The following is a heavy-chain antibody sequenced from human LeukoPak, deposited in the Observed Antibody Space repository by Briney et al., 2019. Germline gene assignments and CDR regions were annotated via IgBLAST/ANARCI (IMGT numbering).Heavy chain of an antibody. V-gene: IGHV3-20*01. CDR2: INWSSTSI. D-gene: IGHD3-22*01. CDR3: ARHSGPGYYNYYMDV. CDR1: GFALDGLG. J-gene: IGHJ6*03. Sequence: GGSLKPSGAGSGFALDGLGMSWVPQPPGKGRQWFFGINWSSTSITYEDSVKGRFTISRDNANNALYLQMNNLRAEDTAFYHCARHSGPGYYNYYMDVWGKGTTVTIPS.